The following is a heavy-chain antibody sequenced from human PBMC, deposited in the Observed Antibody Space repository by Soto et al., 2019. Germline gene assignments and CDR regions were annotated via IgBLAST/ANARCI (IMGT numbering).Heavy chain of an antibody. J-gene: IGHJ4*02. D-gene: IGHD5-12*01. Sequence: SETLSLTCAVYGGSFRGYDCTWIRQPPWKGLEWIGEINHSGSTNYNPSLKSRVTISVDTSKNQFSLKLSSVTAADTAVYYCAHLDIDEDDYWGQGTLVTVCS. CDR1: GGSFRGYD. CDR2: INHSGST. V-gene: IGHV4-34*01. CDR3: AHLDIDEDDY.